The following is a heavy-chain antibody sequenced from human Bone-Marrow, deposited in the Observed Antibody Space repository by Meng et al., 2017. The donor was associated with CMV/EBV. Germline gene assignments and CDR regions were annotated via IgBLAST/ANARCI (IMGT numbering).Heavy chain of an antibody. J-gene: IGHJ4*02. CDR2: IRYDGNSI. D-gene: IGHD3-9*01. CDR1: AFTFSRYG. CDR3: AKDQNAYFAVSSCHDNGDFDY. Sequence: GGSLRLSCAASAFTFSRYGMHWVRQAPGKGLEWVTFIRYDGNSIFYADSVKDRFTISRDNSKNTLYLQMNSLREEDTSVYYCAKDQNAYFAVSSCHDNGDFDYWGQGTLVTVSS. V-gene: IGHV3-30*02.